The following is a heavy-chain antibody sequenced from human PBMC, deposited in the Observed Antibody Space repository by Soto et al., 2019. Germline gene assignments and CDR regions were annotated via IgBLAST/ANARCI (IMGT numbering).Heavy chain of an antibody. J-gene: IGHJ4*02. CDR3: TSSRKSDY. CDR2: IIPIFGTA. CDR1: GGSFSSYA. Sequence: SLEVSCKASGGSFSSYAISWVRQAPGQGLEWMGGIIPIFGTANYAQKFQGRVTITADESTSTAYMELSSLRSEDTDVYYCTSSRKSDYWGQGTLVTVSS. V-gene: IGHV1-69*13.